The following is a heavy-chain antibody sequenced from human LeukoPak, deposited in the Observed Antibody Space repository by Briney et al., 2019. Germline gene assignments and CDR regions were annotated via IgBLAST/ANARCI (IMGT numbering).Heavy chain of an antibody. CDR3: ASPSGAGIVVVPAAFDI. V-gene: IGHV1-2*02. CDR2: INPNSGGT. D-gene: IGHD2-2*01. J-gene: IGHJ3*02. CDR1: GYTFTGYY. Sequence: GASVKVSCKASGYTFTGYYMHWVRQAPGQGLEWMGWINPNSGGTNYAQKFQGRVTMTRDTSISTAYMELSRLRSDDTAVYYCASPSGAGIVVVPAAFDIWGQGTMVTVSS.